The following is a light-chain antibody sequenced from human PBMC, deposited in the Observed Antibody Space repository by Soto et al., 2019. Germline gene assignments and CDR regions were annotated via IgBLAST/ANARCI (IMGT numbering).Light chain of an antibody. V-gene: IGKV3-20*01. CDR3: HQYGSSPFT. Sequence: EVVLTQSPATLSLSPGERATLSCRANQSVSANYLAWYQQKPGQAPRLLIYGASSRATAIPDRFSGSGSGTDFTLTISRLEPEDFAVCYCHQYGSSPFTFGPGTKVDIK. CDR1: QSVSANY. CDR2: GAS. J-gene: IGKJ3*01.